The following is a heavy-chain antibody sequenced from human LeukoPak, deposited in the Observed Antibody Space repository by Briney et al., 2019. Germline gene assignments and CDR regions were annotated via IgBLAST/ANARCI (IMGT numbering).Heavy chain of an antibody. D-gene: IGHD5-24*01. CDR2: ISAGGTI. V-gene: IGHV3-11*04. J-gene: IGHJ4*02. Sequence: GGSLRLSCTASGFTFSDYYMSWIRQAPGKGLEWVSYISAGGTIYYVDSVKGRFTISRDNAKNSLCLQMNSLRAEDTAVYYCARDRDGYNPTFDYWGQGTLVTVSS. CDR1: GFTFSDYY. CDR3: ARDRDGYNPTFDY.